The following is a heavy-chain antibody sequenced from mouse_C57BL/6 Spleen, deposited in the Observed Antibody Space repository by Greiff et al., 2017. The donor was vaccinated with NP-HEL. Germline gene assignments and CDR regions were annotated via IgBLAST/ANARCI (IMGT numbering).Heavy chain of an antibody. CDR3: ATYYGGFAY. CDR2: IDPSDSYT. Sequence: VQLQQPGAELVMPGASVKLSCKASGYTFTSYWMHWVKQSPGQGLEWIGEIDPSDSYTNYNQKFKGKSTLTVDKSSSTAYMQLSSLTSEDSAVYYCATYYGGFAYWGQGTLVTVSA. CDR1: GYTFTSYW. J-gene: IGHJ3*01. D-gene: IGHD1-1*01. V-gene: IGHV1-69*01.